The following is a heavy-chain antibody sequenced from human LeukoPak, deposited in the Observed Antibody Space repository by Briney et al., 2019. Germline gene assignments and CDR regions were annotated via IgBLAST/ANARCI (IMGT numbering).Heavy chain of an antibody. V-gene: IGHV1-8*01. CDR1: GYTFTSYD. J-gene: IGHJ4*02. CDR2: MNPKSGNT. Sequence: ASVKVSCKASGYTFTSYDINWVRQATGQGLECMGWMNPKSGNTGYAQKFQGRVTMTMNTSISTAYMELSSLRSEDTAVYYCARGHGALRWPFDYWGQGTLVTVSS. CDR3: ARGHGALRWPFDY. D-gene: IGHD4-23*01.